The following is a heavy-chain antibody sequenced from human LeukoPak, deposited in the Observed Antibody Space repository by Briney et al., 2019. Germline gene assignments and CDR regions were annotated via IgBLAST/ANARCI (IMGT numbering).Heavy chain of an antibody. V-gene: IGHV3-11*04. CDR2: ISSSGSTI. CDR1: GFTFSDYY. CDR3: AREITGTTGYYYYYYMDV. D-gene: IGHD1-14*01. J-gene: IGHJ6*03. Sequence: GGSLRLSCAASGFTFSDYYMSWIRQAPGKGLEWVSYISSSGSTIYYADSVKGRFTISRDNAKNSLYLQMNSLRAEDTAVYYCAREITGTTGYYYYYYMDVWGKGTTVTVSS.